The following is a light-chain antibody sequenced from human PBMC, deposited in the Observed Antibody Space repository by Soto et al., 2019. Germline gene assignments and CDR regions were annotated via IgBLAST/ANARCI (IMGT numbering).Light chain of an antibody. Sequence: EIVRTQSPATLSVSPGERATLSCRASQSVSSNLAWYQQKPGQTPRLLIYGASTRATGIPARFSGSGSGTEFTLTISSLQSEDCALYYCQQYNNWPHTFGQGTRLEIK. J-gene: IGKJ5*01. CDR2: GAS. V-gene: IGKV3-15*01. CDR1: QSVSSN. CDR3: QQYNNWPHT.